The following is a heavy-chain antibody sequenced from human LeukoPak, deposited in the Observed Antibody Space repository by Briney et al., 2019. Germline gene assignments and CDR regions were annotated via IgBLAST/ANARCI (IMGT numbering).Heavy chain of an antibody. V-gene: IGHV3-43*02. J-gene: IGHJ5*02. CDR1: GFTFDDYA. CDR3: AKDYCSSTSCYVGS. Sequence: PGGSLRLSCAASGFTFDDYAMHWVRQAPGKGLEWVSLISGDGDSTYYADSVKGRFTISRDNSKNSLYLQMNSLRAEDMALYYCAKDYCSSTSCYVGSWGQGTLVTVSS. CDR2: ISGDGDST. D-gene: IGHD2-2*01.